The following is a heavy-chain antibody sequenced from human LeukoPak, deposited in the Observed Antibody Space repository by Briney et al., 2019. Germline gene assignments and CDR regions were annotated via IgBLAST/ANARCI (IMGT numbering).Heavy chain of an antibody. CDR1: GDSISSYY. CDR3: ARDRLGFRVDV. D-gene: IGHD3-10*01. V-gene: IGHV4-4*07. CDR2: INTSGNT. Sequence: SETLSLTCTVSGDSISSYYWSWIRQSAGKGLEWIGRINTSGNTNYNPSLKSRVTMSLDTSKNHFSLNLSSVTVADTAVYYCARDRLGFRVDVWGKGPRSPSPQ. J-gene: IGHJ6*01.